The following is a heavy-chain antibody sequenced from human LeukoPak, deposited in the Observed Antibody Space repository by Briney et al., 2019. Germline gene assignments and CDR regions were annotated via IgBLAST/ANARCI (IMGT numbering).Heavy chain of an antibody. D-gene: IGHD1-1*01. CDR1: GFTFSSYA. V-gene: IGHV3-23*01. J-gene: IGHJ4*02. CDR3: AKGGNWNYVGY. Sequence: GGSLRLSCAASGFTFSSYAVSWVRQAPGKGLEWVSAISGSGGSTYYADSVKGRFTISRDNSKNTLYLQMNSLRAEDTAVYYCAKGGNWNYVGYWGQGTLVTVSS. CDR2: ISGSGGST.